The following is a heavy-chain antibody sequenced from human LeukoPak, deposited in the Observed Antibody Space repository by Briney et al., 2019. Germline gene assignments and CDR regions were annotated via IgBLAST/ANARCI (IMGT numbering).Heavy chain of an antibody. CDR2: MSPNSGDT. D-gene: IGHD2/OR15-2a*01. V-gene: IGHV1-8*01. Sequence: ASVKVSCKASGYTFTSYDFNWVRQATGQRPEWMGWMSPNSGDTGYAQKFQGRVTITADESTSTAYMELSSLRSEDTAVYYCVRATTSVYWYFDLWGRGTLVTVSS. J-gene: IGHJ2*01. CDR3: VRATTSVYWYFDL. CDR1: GYTFTSYD.